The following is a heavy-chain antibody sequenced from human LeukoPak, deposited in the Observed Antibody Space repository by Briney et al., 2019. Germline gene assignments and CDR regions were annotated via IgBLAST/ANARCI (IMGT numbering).Heavy chain of an antibody. V-gene: IGHV3-74*01. CDR1: GFTFSSYW. CDR3: ARGSSWYYYDSSGPSLDY. D-gene: IGHD3-22*01. J-gene: IGHJ4*02. CDR2: INSDGSST. Sequence: GGSLRLSCAASGFTFSSYWMHWVRQAPGKGLVWVSRINSDGSSTSYADSVKGRFTISRDNAKNTLYLQMNSLRAEDTAVYYCARGSSWYYYDSSGPSLDYWGQGTLVTVS.